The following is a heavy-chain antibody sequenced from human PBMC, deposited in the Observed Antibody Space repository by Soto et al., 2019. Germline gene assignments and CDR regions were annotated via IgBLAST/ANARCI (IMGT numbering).Heavy chain of an antibody. V-gene: IGHV3-30*18. Sequence: QVQLVESGGGVVQPGRSLRLSCAASGFTFSSFGIHWVRQAPGKGLEWVAVISYDGIVKNYADSVKGRFTISRENSKNMVYLQMNRLRAEDTAVYYCAKDLRERATIPPDYWVEGILVTFSS. CDR1: GFTFSSFG. CDR2: ISYDGIVK. CDR3: AKDLRERATIPPDY. D-gene: IGHD5-12*01. J-gene: IGHJ4*02.